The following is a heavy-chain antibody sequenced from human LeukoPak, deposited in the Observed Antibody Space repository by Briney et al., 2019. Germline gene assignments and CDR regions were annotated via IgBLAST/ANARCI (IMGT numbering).Heavy chain of an antibody. J-gene: IGHJ4*02. CDR3: ARPRYGDYNYYFDY. D-gene: IGHD4-17*01. V-gene: IGHV4-39*01. Sequence: SETLSLTCTVSGGSISSSSYYWGWIRQPPGKGLEWIGSIYYSGSTYYNPSLKSRVTISVDTSKSQFSLKLSSVTAADTAVYCCARPRYGDYNYYFDYWGQGTLVTVSS. CDR1: GGSISSSSYY. CDR2: IYYSGST.